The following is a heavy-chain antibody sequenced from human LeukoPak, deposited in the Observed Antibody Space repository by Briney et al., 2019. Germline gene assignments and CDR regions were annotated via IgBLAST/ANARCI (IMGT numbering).Heavy chain of an antibody. CDR3: ARVGYYDSSGYFDY. J-gene: IGHJ4*02. D-gene: IGHD3-22*01. CDR1: GYTFTSYG. Sequence: ASVKVPCKASGYTFTSYGISWVRQAPGQGLEWMGWISAYNGNTNYAQKLQGRVTMTTDTSTSTAYMELRSLRSDDTAVYYCARVGYYDSSGYFDYWGQGTLVTVSS. CDR2: ISAYNGNT. V-gene: IGHV1-18*01.